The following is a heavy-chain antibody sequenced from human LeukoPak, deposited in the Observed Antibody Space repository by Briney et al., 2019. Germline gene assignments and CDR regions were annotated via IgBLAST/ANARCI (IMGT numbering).Heavy chain of an antibody. D-gene: IGHD3-22*01. CDR3: ARDYYDSSGYACAGI. CDR2: ISAYNGNT. Sequence: ASVKVSCKASGYTFTSYYMHWVRQAPGQGLEWMGWISAYNGNTNYAQKLQGRVTMTTDTSTSTAYMELRSLRSDDTAVYYCARDYYDSSGYACAGIWGQGTMVTVSS. V-gene: IGHV1-18*04. J-gene: IGHJ3*02. CDR1: GYTFTSYY.